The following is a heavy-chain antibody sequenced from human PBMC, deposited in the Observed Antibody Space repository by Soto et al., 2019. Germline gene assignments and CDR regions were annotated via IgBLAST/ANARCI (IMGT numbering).Heavy chain of an antibody. V-gene: IGHV4-34*01. CDR2: ISHSGST. J-gene: IGHJ4*02. CDR3: ARRYYYGSGSRIYFDY. D-gene: IGHD3-10*01. CDR1: GGSFSGYY. Sequence: PSETLSLTCAVYGGSFSGYYWSWIRQPPGKGLEWIGEISHSGSTNYNPSLKSRVTISVDTSKNQFSLKLSSVTAADTAVYYCARRYYYGSGSRIYFDYWGQGTLVTVSS.